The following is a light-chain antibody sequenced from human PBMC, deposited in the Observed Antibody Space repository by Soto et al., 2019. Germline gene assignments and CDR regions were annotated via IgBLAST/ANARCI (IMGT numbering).Light chain of an antibody. Sequence: EIVLTQSPGTLSLSPGDSATLFCRASQTVSSSCLAWYQQKPGQAPRLLIYGVSSRATGIPDRFSGSGSGTDFNLTISRLQPEDFAVYYCQHYDNSAALTFGGGTNVEIK. CDR2: GVS. CDR3: QHYDNSAALT. J-gene: IGKJ4*01. V-gene: IGKV3-20*01. CDR1: QTVSSSC.